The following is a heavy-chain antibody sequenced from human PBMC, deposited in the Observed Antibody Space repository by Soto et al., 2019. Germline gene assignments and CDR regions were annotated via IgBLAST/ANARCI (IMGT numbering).Heavy chain of an antibody. Sequence: SETLSLTCTVSGGSISSSSYYWGWIRQPPGKGLEWIGSIYYSGSTYYNPSLKSRVTISVATSRNQFSLKLSSVTAADTAVYYCARHLYTTINADALDIWGQGAMVTVSS. CDR2: IYYSGST. V-gene: IGHV4-39*01. D-gene: IGHD3-22*01. CDR3: ARHLYTTINADALDI. J-gene: IGHJ3*02. CDR1: GGSISSSSYY.